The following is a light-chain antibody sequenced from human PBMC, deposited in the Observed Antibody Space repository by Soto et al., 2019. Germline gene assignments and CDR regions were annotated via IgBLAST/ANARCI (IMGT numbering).Light chain of an antibody. CDR1: SSNIGAGYD. CDR2: ANS. J-gene: IGLJ2*01. Sequence: QSVLTQPPSVSGAPGQRVTISCTGSSSNIGAGYDVHWYQQLPGTAPKLLIYANSNRPSGVPDRFSGSKSGTSASLAITGLQDEDEAHYYCQSYDTSLSVVFGGGTKVTVL. V-gene: IGLV1-40*01. CDR3: QSYDTSLSVV.